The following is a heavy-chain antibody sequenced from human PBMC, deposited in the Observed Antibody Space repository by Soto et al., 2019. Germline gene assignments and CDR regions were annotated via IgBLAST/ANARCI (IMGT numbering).Heavy chain of an antibody. V-gene: IGHV3-53*01. CDR2: LYDIDGS. J-gene: IGHJ3*01. CDR3: ATCLEREDSYDV. CDR1: GFTISGKKY. Sequence: DVQLVESGGGLIQPGESLRLSCGAFGFTISGKKYVDLVRQAPGKGLERVSALYDIDGSFYADSVKGRFTTSSDSSKTTVYLQMNDLRPDDTAVYYCATCLEREDSYDVWGLGTTFTVSS. D-gene: IGHD1-1*01.